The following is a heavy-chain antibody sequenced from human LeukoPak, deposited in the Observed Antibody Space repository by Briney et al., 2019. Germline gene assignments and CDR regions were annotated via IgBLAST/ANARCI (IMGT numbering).Heavy chain of an antibody. CDR2: IHSNGGT. J-gene: IGHJ4*02. CDR3: ARHVSGIYGSRGDFDY. D-gene: IGHD3-10*01. Sequence: GSLRLSCAASGFTFSDYYMSWIRQPPGKGLEWIGYIHSNGGTRYNPALKSRVTMSVDTSNNQFSLKLDSVTAADTAVFYCARHVSGIYGSRGDFDYWGQGTLVTVSS. V-gene: IGHV4-59*08. CDR1: GFTFSDYY.